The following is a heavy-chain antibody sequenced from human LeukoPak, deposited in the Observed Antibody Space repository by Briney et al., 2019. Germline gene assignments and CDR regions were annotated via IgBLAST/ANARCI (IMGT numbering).Heavy chain of an antibody. Sequence: SETLSLTCAISGGSISSTTSYWGWIRQPPGKGLEWIGRIYYSGSTFYNPSLKSRVTISVDTSKNQLSLRLSSVTAADTAVYYCARHGSTDYFDYWGQGTLVTVSS. CDR1: GGSISSTTSY. V-gene: IGHV4-39*01. J-gene: IGHJ4*02. CDR2: IYYSGST. D-gene: IGHD2-2*03. CDR3: ARHGSTDYFDY.